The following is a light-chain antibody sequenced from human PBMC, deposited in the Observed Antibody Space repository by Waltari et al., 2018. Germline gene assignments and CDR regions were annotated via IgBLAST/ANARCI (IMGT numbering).Light chain of an antibody. CDR2: KDT. V-gene: IGLV3-25*03. CDR1: DLRNQY. Sequence: SYELTQPPSVSVSPGQTARIPCQGDDLRNQYGCWYQQKPGQAPEVIIYKDTERPSGIPARFSGSGSEATVTLTISGVQAEDEADYYCQSTDSSANVVFGGETKLTVL. J-gene: IGLJ2*01. CDR3: QSTDSSANVV.